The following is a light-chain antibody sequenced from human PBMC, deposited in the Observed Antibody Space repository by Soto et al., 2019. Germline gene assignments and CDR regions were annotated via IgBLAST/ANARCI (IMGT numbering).Light chain of an antibody. J-gene: IGKJ2*01. CDR2: GAS. V-gene: IGKV3-20*01. Sequence: EIVLTQSPGTLSLSPGERATLSCRASQSVTRNYLAWYQQKPGHAPRILIYGASSRATGIPDRFSGSGSGTDFTLTITRLEPEDFAVYYCQQYGGSPQAFGQGTKLEIK. CDR1: QSVTRNY. CDR3: QQYGGSPQA.